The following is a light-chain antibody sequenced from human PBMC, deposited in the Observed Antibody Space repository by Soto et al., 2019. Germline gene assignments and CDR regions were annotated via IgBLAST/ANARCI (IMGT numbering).Light chain of an antibody. CDR3: QQYNNCLPR. Sequence: EIVMTQAPATLSVSPGERVTLSCRASQSVSSNLAWYQQKPGQAPRLLIYGSSTRASGIPTRFSGSGSGADFTLTISNLQSEDSVVYYCQQYNNCLPRFGGGTKVEIK. V-gene: IGKV3-15*01. CDR2: GSS. CDR1: QSVSSN. J-gene: IGKJ4*01.